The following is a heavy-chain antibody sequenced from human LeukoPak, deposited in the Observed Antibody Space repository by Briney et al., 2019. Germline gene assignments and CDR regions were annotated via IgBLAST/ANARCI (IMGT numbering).Heavy chain of an antibody. V-gene: IGHV3-66*01. J-gene: IGHJ4*02. D-gene: IGHD5-24*01. Sequence: GGSLRLSCTASGLTVSSNYMSWVRQAPGKGLEWVSVIYSGGGTYYADSVKGRFTISRDNSKNTLYLQMNSLRAEDTAVYYCARGASRDGSGYWGQGTLVTVSS. CDR2: IYSGGGT. CDR1: GLTVSSNY. CDR3: ARGASRDGSGY.